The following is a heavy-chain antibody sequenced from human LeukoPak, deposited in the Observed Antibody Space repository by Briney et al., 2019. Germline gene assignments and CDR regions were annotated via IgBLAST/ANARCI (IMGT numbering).Heavy chain of an antibody. D-gene: IGHD6-19*01. CDR1: GFTFTTYT. Sequence: PGGSLRLSCPASGFTFTTYTMNWVRQAPGKGLERVAHTNKDGSREYYVDSVKGRFTISRDNAKNSLFLQLNNLRGEDTAVYYCATTVAGHPDDYFDFWGQGTLVTVSS. CDR2: TNKDGSRE. CDR3: ATTVAGHPDDYFDF. V-gene: IGHV3-7*01. J-gene: IGHJ4*02.